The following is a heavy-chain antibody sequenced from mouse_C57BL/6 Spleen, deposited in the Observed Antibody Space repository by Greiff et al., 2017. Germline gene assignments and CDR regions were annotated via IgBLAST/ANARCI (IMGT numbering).Heavy chain of an antibody. J-gene: IGHJ1*03. CDR3: AKGVDGYYNWYFDV. Sequence: EVHLVESGGGLVKPGGSLKLSCAASGFTFSDYGMHWVRQAPEKGLEWVAYISSGSSTIYYADTVKGRFTISRDNAKNTLFLQMTILRSEDTAMYYCAKGVDGYYNWYFDVWGTGTTVTVSS. D-gene: IGHD2-3*01. V-gene: IGHV5-17*01. CDR1: GFTFSDYG. CDR2: ISSGSSTI.